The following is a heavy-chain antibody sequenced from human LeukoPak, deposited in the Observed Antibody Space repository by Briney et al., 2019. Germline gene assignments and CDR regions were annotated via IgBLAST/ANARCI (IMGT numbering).Heavy chain of an antibody. Sequence: PSETLSLTCTVSGGSISTYYWCWIRQPPGKGLEWIGYISYSGSTKFNPSLRSRVTISADTSKNQISLKLNSVTAADTAVYYCARDLADGSGSYYSRPLDYWGQGTLVTVSS. D-gene: IGHD3-10*01. J-gene: IGHJ4*01. CDR3: ARDLADGSGSYYSRPLDY. V-gene: IGHV4-59*01. CDR2: ISYSGST. CDR1: GGSISTYY.